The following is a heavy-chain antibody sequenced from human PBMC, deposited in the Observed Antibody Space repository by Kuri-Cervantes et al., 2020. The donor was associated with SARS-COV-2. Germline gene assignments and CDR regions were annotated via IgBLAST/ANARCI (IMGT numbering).Heavy chain of an antibody. V-gene: IGHV1-18*01. CDR3: ARDLAWGGYYMDV. CDR2: ISAYNGNT. J-gene: IGHJ6*03. D-gene: IGHD7-27*01. CDR1: GYTFTSYG. Sequence: ASGKVSCKASGYTFTSYGISWVRQAPGQGLEWMGWISAYNGNTNYAQKLQGRVTMTTDTSTSTAYMELSRLRSDDTAVYYCARDLAWGGYYMDVWGKGTTVTVSS.